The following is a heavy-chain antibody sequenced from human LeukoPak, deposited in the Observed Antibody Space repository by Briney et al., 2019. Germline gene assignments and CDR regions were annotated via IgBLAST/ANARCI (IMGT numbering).Heavy chain of an antibody. CDR1: GFTFSSYS. Sequence: GGSLRLSCAASGFTFSSYSMNWVRQAPGKGLEWVSSISSSSSYIYYADSVRGRFSISRDISKNMLFLEMTNLRTEDTALYYCAKSGFTAANRAHFDHWGQGTLVTVSS. CDR2: ISSSSSYI. V-gene: IGHV3-21*04. D-gene: IGHD1-14*01. CDR3: AKSGFTAANRAHFDH. J-gene: IGHJ4*02.